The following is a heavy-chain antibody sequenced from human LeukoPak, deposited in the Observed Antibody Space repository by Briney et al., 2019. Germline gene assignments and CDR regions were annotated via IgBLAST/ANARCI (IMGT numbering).Heavy chain of an antibody. V-gene: IGHV3-7*03. CDR3: AAGGNSDY. D-gene: IGHD4-23*01. CDR2: IKKDGSVT. Sequence: GGSLRLSCPASEFTFSSYIMNCVRQAPGKALEWLATIKKDGSVTYYVHSVRGRSTISRDNGKNPLYLQMKSLRAEDTAGYYCAAGGNSDYWGRGTRLTVS. J-gene: IGHJ4*02. CDR1: EFTFSSYI.